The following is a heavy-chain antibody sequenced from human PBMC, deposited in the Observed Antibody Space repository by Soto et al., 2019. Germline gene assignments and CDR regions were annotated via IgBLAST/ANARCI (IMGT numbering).Heavy chain of an antibody. J-gene: IGHJ5*02. Sequence: PSETLSLTCPVSGGSLSSGGYYWSWISQHPGKGQEWIGYIYYSGSTYYNPSLKSRVTISVDTSKNQFSLKLSSVTAADTAVYYCARSIDPWGQGTLVTVSS. CDR2: IYYSGST. CDR3: ARSIDP. CDR1: GGSLSSGGYY. V-gene: IGHV4-31*03.